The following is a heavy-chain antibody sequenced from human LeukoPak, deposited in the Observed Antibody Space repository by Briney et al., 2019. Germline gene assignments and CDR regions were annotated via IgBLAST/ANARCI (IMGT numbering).Heavy chain of an antibody. D-gene: IGHD3-22*01. V-gene: IGHV4-59*01. Sequence: SETLSLTCTVSGGSISSYYWIWIRQPPGKGLEWIGYIYYSGSTYYNPSLKSRVTISVDTSKNQFSLKLNSVTAADTAVYYCARSSEGRYYYDSSGYSYYYYYMDVWGKGTTVTISS. CDR1: GGSISSYY. J-gene: IGHJ6*03. CDR2: IYYSGST. CDR3: ARSSEGRYYYDSSGYSYYYYYMDV.